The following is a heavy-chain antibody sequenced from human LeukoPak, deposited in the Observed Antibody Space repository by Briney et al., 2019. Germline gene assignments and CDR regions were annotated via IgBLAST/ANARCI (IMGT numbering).Heavy chain of an antibody. D-gene: IGHD4-23*01. CDR1: GFTCSSYG. Sequence: GGSLRLSGAASGFTCSSYGMHWVRQAPGKGLEWVAFIRYDGSNKYYADSVKGRFTISRDNSKNTLYLQMNSLRAEDTAVYYCAKGFHDYGGNSVDYWGQGTLVTVSS. CDR3: AKGFHDYGGNSVDY. V-gene: IGHV3-30*02. J-gene: IGHJ4*02. CDR2: IRYDGSNK.